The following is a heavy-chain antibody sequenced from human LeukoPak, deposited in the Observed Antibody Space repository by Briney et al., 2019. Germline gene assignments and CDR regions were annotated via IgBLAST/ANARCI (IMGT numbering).Heavy chain of an antibody. CDR1: GGSISSYY. D-gene: IGHD6-13*01. J-gene: IGHJ4*02. V-gene: IGHV4-59*01. CDR3: ARESIAAAGIDY. Sequence: SETLSLTCTVSGGSISSYYWSWIRQPPGKGLEWIGYIYYSGSTNYNPSLKSRVTISVDTSKNQFSLKLSSGTAADTAVYYCARESIAAAGIDYWGQGTLVTVSS. CDR2: IYYSGST.